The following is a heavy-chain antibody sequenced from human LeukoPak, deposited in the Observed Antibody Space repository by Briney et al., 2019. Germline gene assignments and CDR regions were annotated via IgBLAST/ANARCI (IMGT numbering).Heavy chain of an antibody. CDR3: ARGRDFDCSGGSCYSTWWFDP. J-gene: IGHJ5*02. CDR2: IYYSGST. Sequence: SETLSLTCTVSGGSISRYYWSWIRQPPGKGLEWIGYIYYSGSTNYNPSLKSRVTISVDTSKNQFSLKLSSVTAADTAVYYCARGRDFDCSGGSCYSTWWFDPWGQGTLVTVSS. D-gene: IGHD2-15*01. V-gene: IGHV4-59*01. CDR1: GGSISRYY.